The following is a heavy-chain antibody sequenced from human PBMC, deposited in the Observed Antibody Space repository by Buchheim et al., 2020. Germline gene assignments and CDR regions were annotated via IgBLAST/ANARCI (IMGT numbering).Heavy chain of an antibody. CDR2: IYYSGST. D-gene: IGHD2-15*01. CDR1: GGSISSYY. J-gene: IGHJ6*03. Sequence: QVQLQESGPGLVKPSETLSLTCTVSGGSISSYYWSWIRQPPGKGLEWIGYIYYSGSTNYNPSLKSRVTISVDTSKNPFSLKLSSVTAADTAVYYCARLGYCSGGSCYDYYYYYMDVWGKGTT. V-gene: IGHV4-59*01. CDR3: ARLGYCSGGSCYDYYYYYMDV.